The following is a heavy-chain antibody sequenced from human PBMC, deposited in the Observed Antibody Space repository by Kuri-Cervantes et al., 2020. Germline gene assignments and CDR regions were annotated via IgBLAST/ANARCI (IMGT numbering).Heavy chain of an antibody. J-gene: IGHJ4*02. CDR3: ARGWFGELGGYYFDY. Sequence: GESLKISCAASGFTFSSSWMHWVCQAPEKGLEWVADIKCDGSEKYYVDSVKGRLTISRDNAKNSLYLQVNSLRAEDTAVYYCARGWFGELGGYYFDYWGQGTLVTVSS. D-gene: IGHD3-10*01. CDR1: GFTFSSSW. CDR2: IKCDGSEK. V-gene: IGHV3-52*01.